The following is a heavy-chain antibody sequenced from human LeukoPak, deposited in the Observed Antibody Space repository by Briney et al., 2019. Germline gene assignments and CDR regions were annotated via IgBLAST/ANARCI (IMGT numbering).Heavy chain of an antibody. V-gene: IGHV5-51*01. Sequence: GESLKISCKGSGYTFTSYWIGWVRQMPGKGLEWMGVIYPGDPDTRYSPSFQGQVTISADKSITTAYLQWSSLKASDSAMYYCAKHKGGSGWYFDSWGQGTLVTVSP. CDR3: AKHKGGSGWYFDS. CDR2: IYPGDPDT. D-gene: IGHD6-19*01. CDR1: GYTFTSYW. J-gene: IGHJ4*02.